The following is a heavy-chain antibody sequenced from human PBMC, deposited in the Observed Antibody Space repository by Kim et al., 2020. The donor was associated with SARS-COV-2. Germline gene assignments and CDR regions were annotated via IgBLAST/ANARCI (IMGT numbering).Heavy chain of an antibody. D-gene: IGHD5-18*01. CDR2: ISYDGSNK. J-gene: IGHJ6*02. CDR3: ARELEDTAMGTGDYYYYGMDV. Sequence: GGSLRLSCAASGFTFSSYAMHWVRQAPGKGLEWVAVISYDGSNKYYADSVKGRFTISRDNSKNTLYLQMNSLRAEDTAVYYCARELEDTAMGTGDYYYYGMDVWGQGTTVTVSS. V-gene: IGHV3-30*04. CDR1: GFTFSSYA.